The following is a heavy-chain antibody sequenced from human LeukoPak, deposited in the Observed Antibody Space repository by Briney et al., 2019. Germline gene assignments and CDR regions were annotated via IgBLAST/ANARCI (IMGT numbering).Heavy chain of an antibody. J-gene: IGHJ4*02. V-gene: IGHV1-2*02. CDR2: INPNNGGT. Sequence: ASVKVSCEASGYTFSDYYMHWVRQAPGQGLEWMGRINPNNGGTNYAQKFQGRVTMTRDTSTSTAYMELSRLRSDDTAVYYCARGLQGGLEYRGQGTLVTVSS. CDR3: ARGLQGGLEY. D-gene: IGHD2-15*01. CDR1: GYTFSDYY.